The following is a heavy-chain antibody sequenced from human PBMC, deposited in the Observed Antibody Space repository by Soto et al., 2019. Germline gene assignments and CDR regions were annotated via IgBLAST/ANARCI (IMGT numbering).Heavy chain of an antibody. V-gene: IGHV4-39*01. J-gene: IGHJ6*02. CDR3: ARLFSSDYDFHYYYGMDV. D-gene: IGHD5-12*01. CDR1: AGSLSRRSYY. Sequence: PSQTVSLPCTVAAGSLSRRSYYRGCIRRHTGKGVGSISMIYSSGHNSYDPSLKSRVTISVDTSKNQFSLKLSAVTASDTDVYYCARLFSSDYDFHYYYGMDVWGQGTTVTSP. CDR2: IYSSGHN.